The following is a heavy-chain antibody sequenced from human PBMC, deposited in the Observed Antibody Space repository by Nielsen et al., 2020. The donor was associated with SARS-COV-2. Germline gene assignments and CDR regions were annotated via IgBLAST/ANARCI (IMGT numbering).Heavy chain of an antibody. CDR3: ASQGDYYGSH. CDR1: GFTFDDYA. D-gene: IGHD3-10*01. V-gene: IGHV3-9*01. J-gene: IGHJ1*01. Sequence: GGSLRLSCAASGFTFDDYAMHWVRQAPGKGLEWVSGISWNSGSIGYADSVKGRFTISRDNAKNSLYLQMNSLRAEDTALYYCASQGDYYGSHWGQGTLVTVSS. CDR2: ISWNSGSI.